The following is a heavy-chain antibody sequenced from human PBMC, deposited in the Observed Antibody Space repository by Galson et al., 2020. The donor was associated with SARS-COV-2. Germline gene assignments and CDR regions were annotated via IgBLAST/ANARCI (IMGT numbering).Heavy chain of an antibody. Sequence: GGSLRLSCGASGFTFSSYAMHWVRQAPGKGLEWVAVISYDGSNKYYADSVKGRFTISRDNSKNTLYLQMNSLRAEDTAVYYCGSGSYWQKIDYWGQGTLVTVSS. D-gene: IGHD3-10*01. CDR3: GSGSYWQKIDY. CDR1: GFTFSSYA. V-gene: IGHV3-30*04. CDR2: ISYDGSNK. J-gene: IGHJ4*02.